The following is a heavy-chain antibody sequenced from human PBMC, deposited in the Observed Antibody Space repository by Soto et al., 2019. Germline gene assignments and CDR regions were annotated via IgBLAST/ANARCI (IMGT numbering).Heavy chain of an antibody. CDR2: IIPIFGTA. D-gene: IGHD1-26*01. Sequence: GASVKVSCKASGGTFSSYAISWVRQAPGQGLEWMGGIIPIFGTANYAQKFQGRVTITADESTSTAYMELSSLRSEDTAVYYCARAGDSGSYYNWFDPWGQGTLVTVSS. CDR3: ARAGDSGSYYNWFDP. J-gene: IGHJ5*02. V-gene: IGHV1-69*13. CDR1: GGTFSSYA.